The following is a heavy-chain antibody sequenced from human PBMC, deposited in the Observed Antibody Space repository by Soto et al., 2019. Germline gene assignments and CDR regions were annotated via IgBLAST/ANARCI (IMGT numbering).Heavy chain of an antibody. CDR2: ISYDGSNK. Sequence: PGGSLRLSCAASGFTFSSYPMHWVRQAPGKGLEWVAGISYDGSNKYYADSVKGRFTISRDNSKNTLYLQMDSLRAEDTALYYCARDPATVYATAYYDYWGQGTLVTVSS. CDR3: ARDPATVYATAYYDY. D-gene: IGHD2-8*01. J-gene: IGHJ4*02. CDR1: GFTFSSYP. V-gene: IGHV3-30-3*01.